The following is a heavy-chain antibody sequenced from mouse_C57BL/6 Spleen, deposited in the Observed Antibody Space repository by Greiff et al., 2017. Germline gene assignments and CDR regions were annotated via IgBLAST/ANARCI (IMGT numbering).Heavy chain of an antibody. CDR3: AKGLTLRSFDY. D-gene: IGHD1-1*01. CDR2: IYPGDGDT. V-gene: IGHV1-82*01. Sequence: QVQLQQSGPELVKPGASVKISCKASGYAFSSSWMNWVKQRPGKGLEWIGRIYPGDGDTNYNGKFKGKATLTADKSSSPAYMQLSSLTSEDSAVYSGAKGLTLRSFDYWGQGTTLTVSS. CDR1: GYAFSSSW. J-gene: IGHJ2*01.